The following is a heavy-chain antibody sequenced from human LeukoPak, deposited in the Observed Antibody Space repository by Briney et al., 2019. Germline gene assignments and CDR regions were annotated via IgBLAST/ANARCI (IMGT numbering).Heavy chain of an antibody. Sequence: PGGFLRLSCAASGFTFSSYGMHWVRQAPGKGPEWVAFIRYDGSNKYYADSVKGRFTISRDNSKNTLYLQMNSLRAEDTAVYYCAKDFTTQWLVPLISYWGQGTLVTVSS. D-gene: IGHD6-19*01. CDR1: GFTFSSYG. J-gene: IGHJ4*02. CDR3: AKDFTTQWLVPLISY. CDR2: IRYDGSNK. V-gene: IGHV3-30*02.